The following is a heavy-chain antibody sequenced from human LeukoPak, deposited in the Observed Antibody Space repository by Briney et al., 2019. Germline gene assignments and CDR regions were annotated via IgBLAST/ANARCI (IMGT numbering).Heavy chain of an antibody. CDR2: INHSGSI. CDR3: ARMPLLG. Sequence: PSETLSLTCAVYGGSFSGYYWSWIRQPPGKGLEWIGEINHSGSINYNPSLKSRVTISVDTSKNQFSLKLSSVTAADTAVYYCARMPLLGWGQGTLVTVSS. D-gene: IGHD2-15*01. V-gene: IGHV4-34*01. CDR1: GGSFSGYY. J-gene: IGHJ4*02.